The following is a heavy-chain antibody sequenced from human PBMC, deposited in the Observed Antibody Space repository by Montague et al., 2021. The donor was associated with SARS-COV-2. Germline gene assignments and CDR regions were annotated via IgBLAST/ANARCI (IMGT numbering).Heavy chain of an antibody. J-gene: IGHJ4*02. CDR3: AREPGYGDYFGN. V-gene: IGHV4-59*01. CDR1: GGSISSYY. D-gene: IGHD4-17*01. CDR2: IYYSGST. Sequence: SETLSLTCTVSGGSISSYYWSWIRRPPGKGLEWIGYIYYSGSTNYNPSLKSRVTISVDTSKNQFSLKLSSVTAADTAVYYCAREPGYGDYFGNWGQGTLVTVSS.